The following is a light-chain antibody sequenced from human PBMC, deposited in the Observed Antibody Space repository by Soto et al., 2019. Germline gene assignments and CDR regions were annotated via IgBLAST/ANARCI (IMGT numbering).Light chain of an antibody. J-gene: IGKJ2*01. CDR2: DVS. CDR1: QDINNF. Sequence: DIQMTQSPSSLPASVGDRVTITCQASQDINNFLNWSQQKPGKAPTLLIYDVSNLEAGVPSRVSGSTSGAHFTFTITSLQHEDFATYYCQQYHHVPYTFGQGTTVQIK. V-gene: IGKV1-33*01. CDR3: QQYHHVPYT.